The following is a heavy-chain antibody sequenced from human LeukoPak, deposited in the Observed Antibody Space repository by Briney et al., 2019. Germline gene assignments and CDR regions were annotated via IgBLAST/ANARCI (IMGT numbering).Heavy chain of an antibody. CDR2: IRSDGSNK. Sequence: QAGGSLRLSCAGSGFSFSSYGMHWVRQAPGKGLEWMAFIRSDGSNKYYADSVKGRLTISRDNSKNTLYLQMNSLRAEDTAVYYCARILDSAWGELGYWGQGTLVTVSS. V-gene: IGHV3-30*02. J-gene: IGHJ4*02. CDR1: GFSFSSYG. D-gene: IGHD6-19*01. CDR3: ARILDSAWGELGY.